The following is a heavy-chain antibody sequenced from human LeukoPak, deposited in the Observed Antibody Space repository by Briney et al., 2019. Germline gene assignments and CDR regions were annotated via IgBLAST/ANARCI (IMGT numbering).Heavy chain of an antibody. CDR1: GYTFTNYA. CDR3: ARTLFGDQYQLLHNWFDP. D-gene: IGHD2-2*01. V-gene: IGHV7-4-1*02. Sequence: ASVKVSCKASGYTFTNYAMNWVRQAPGQGLEWMGWINTDIGNPTYAQGFTGRLVFSSDTSASTAYLQISSLKAEDTAVYYCARTLFGDQYQLLHNWFDPWGQGTLVTVSS. CDR2: INTDIGNP. J-gene: IGHJ5*02.